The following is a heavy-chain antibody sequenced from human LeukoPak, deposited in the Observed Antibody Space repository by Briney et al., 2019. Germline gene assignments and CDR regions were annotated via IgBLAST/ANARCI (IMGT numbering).Heavy chain of an antibody. CDR1: GGSISSYY. J-gene: IGHJ3*02. CDR2: IHYIGST. Sequence: SETLSLTCSVSGGSISSYYWSWIRRPPGKGLEWIGNIHYIGSTNYNPSLRSRVTISVDTSKNQFSLKLSSVTTADTAVYYCARPYSSGWRGAFDIWGQGKMVTVSS. CDR3: ARPYSSGWRGAFDI. D-gene: IGHD6-25*01. V-gene: IGHV4-59*01.